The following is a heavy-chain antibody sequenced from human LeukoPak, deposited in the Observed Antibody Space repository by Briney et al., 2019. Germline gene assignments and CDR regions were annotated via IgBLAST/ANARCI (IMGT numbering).Heavy chain of an antibody. V-gene: IGHV5-51*01. CDR2: IYPGDSDT. J-gene: IGHJ4*02. Sequence: GESLKISCQGTGYSFTSHWIAWVRQMPGKGLEWMGIIYPGDSDTIYSPSFQGQVTISVDKSISTAYLQWNSLKASNTAIYYCARRYCSGATCYLFDYWGQGTLVTVSS. D-gene: IGHD2-15*01. CDR1: GYSFTSHW. CDR3: ARRYCSGATCYLFDY.